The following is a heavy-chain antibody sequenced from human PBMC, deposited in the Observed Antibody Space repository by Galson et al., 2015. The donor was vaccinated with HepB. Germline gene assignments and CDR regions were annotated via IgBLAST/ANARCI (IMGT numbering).Heavy chain of an antibody. V-gene: IGHV3-33*01. J-gene: IGHJ4*02. D-gene: IGHD4-17*01. CDR1: GFTFSSYG. Sequence: SLRLSCAASGFTFSSYGMHWVRQAPGKGLEWVAVIWYDGSNKYYADSVKGRFTISRDNSKNTLYLQMNSLRAEDTAVYYCARENYGDYAGFYWGQGTLVTVSS. CDR3: ARENYGDYAGFY. CDR2: IWYDGSNK.